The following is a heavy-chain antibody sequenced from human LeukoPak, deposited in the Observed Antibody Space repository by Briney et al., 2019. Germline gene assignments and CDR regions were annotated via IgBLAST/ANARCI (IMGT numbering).Heavy chain of an antibody. V-gene: IGHV1-2*02. J-gene: IGHJ3*02. Sequence: GASVKVSCKPSGYTLTGYYMHWVGQAPRQGLEWMGWINPNRGGTHYAQKFQGRVTMTRDTSISTAYMELSRLRSDDTAVYYCAPIAAGYSSSRRNAFDIWGEGTMVTVSS. CDR2: INPNRGGT. D-gene: IGHD6-13*01. CDR3: APIAAGYSSSRRNAFDI. CDR1: GYTLTGYY.